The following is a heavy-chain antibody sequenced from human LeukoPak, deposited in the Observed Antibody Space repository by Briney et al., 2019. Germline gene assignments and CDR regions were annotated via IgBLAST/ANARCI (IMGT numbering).Heavy chain of an antibody. D-gene: IGHD1-1*01. CDR2: ISWDGADT. V-gene: IGHV3-43D*04. J-gene: IGHJ4*02. CDR1: GFTFSSYG. CDR3: AKARNDGDYFDY. Sequence: PGGSLRLSCAASGFTFSSYGLHWVRQAPGKALEWVSLISWDGADTYYADSVKGRFTISRDNNENSLYLQMNSLRAEDTALYYCAKARNDGDYFDYWGQGTLVTVSS.